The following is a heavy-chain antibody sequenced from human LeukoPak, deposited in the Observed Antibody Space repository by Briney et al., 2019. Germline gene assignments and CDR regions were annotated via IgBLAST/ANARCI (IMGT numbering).Heavy chain of an antibody. Sequence: GGSLRLSCAASGFTFSSYWMHWVRQAPGKGLVWVSGTNTDGSSTMYADSVKGRFTIARDNAKNTLCLQMNSLRAEDTAVYYCYGANAEHWGQGTLVTVSS. CDR1: GFTFSSYW. CDR2: TNTDGSST. CDR3: YGANAEH. V-gene: IGHV3-74*03. J-gene: IGHJ1*01. D-gene: IGHD4-23*01.